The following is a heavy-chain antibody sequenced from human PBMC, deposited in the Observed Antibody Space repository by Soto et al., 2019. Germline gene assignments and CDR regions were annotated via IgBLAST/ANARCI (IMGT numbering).Heavy chain of an antibody. V-gene: IGHV3-30-3*01. CDR1: GFTFSSYA. Sequence: QVQLVESGGGVVQPGRSLRLSCAASGFTFSSYAMHWVRQAPGKGLEWVAVISYDGSNKYYADSVKGRLTISRDNPKNTLYLQMNSLRAEDTAVYYCARAYEGDYFDYWGQGTLVTVSS. D-gene: IGHD3-16*01. J-gene: IGHJ4*02. CDR2: ISYDGSNK. CDR3: ARAYEGDYFDY.